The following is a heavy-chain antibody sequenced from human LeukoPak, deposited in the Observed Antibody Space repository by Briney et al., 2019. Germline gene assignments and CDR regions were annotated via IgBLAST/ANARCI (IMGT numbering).Heavy chain of an antibody. CDR3: ARGVLRYFDWSSFYYYYMDV. CDR1: GYTFTGYY. D-gene: IGHD3-9*01. Sequence: GASVKVSCKASGYTFTGYYMHWVRQAPGQGLEWMGWINPNSGGTNYAQKFQGRVTMTRDPSISTAYMELSRLRSDDTAVYYCARGVLRYFDWSSFYYYYMDVWGKGTTVTISS. J-gene: IGHJ6*03. V-gene: IGHV1-2*02. CDR2: INPNSGGT.